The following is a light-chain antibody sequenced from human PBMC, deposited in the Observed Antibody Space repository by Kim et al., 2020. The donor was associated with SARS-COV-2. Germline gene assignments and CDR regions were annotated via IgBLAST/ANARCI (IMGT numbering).Light chain of an antibody. CDR2: LKSDGSH. Sequence: ASVKLTCILSSGHSSNAIAWHQQQPEKGPRFLMNLKSDGSHIKGDGIPDRFSGSSSGAERYLTISSLQSEDEADYYCQTWGTGIWVFGGGTQLTVL. CDR3: QTWGTGIWV. V-gene: IGLV4-69*01. CDR1: SGHSSNA. J-gene: IGLJ3*02.